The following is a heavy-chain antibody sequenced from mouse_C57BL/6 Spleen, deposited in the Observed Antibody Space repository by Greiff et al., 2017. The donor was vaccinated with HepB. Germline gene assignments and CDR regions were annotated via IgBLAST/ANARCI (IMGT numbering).Heavy chain of an antibody. Sequence: QVQLQQPGAELVRPGSSVKLSCKASGYTFTSYWMHWVKQRPIQGLEWIGNIDPSDSDTHYNQKFKDKATLTVDKSSSTAYMQLSSLTSEDSAVYYCARGDYYGSNPFYWGQGTTLTVSS. CDR2: IDPSDSDT. CDR3: ARGDYYGSNPFY. D-gene: IGHD1-1*01. J-gene: IGHJ2*01. CDR1: GYTFTSYW. V-gene: IGHV1-52*01.